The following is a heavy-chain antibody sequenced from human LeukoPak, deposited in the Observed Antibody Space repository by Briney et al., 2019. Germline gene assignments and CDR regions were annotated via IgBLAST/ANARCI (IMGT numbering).Heavy chain of an antibody. V-gene: IGHV3-21*01. D-gene: IGHD3-10*02. J-gene: IGHJ6*04. CDR2: ISSSSSYI. CDR3: AELGITMIGGV. CDR1: GFTFSSYT. Sequence: GGSLRLSCAASGFTFSSYTMKWVRQAPGRGLEWVSSISSSSSYIYYADSVKGRFTISRDNAKNSLYLQMNSLRAEDTAVYYCAELGITMIGGVWGKGTTVTISS.